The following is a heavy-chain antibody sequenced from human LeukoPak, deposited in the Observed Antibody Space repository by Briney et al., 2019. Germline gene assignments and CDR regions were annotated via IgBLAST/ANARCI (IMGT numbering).Heavy chain of an antibody. CDR1: GDSISSYY. CDR3: AKGPEFYYGSGSYILDY. J-gene: IGHJ4*02. Sequence: SETLSLTCTVSGDSISSYYWSWIRQPPGKGLEWIGYIYYSGGTDYNPSLKSRVTISVDTSKNQFSLKLRSVTAADTAVYYCAKGPEFYYGSGSYILDYWGQGTLVTVSS. V-gene: IGHV4-59*08. CDR2: IYYSGGT. D-gene: IGHD3-10*01.